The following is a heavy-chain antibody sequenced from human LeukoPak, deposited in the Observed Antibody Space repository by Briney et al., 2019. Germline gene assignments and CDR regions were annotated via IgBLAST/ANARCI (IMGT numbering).Heavy chain of an antibody. D-gene: IGHD3-10*01. V-gene: IGHV3-30*04. CDR2: ISYDGSNK. CDR3: AREKYLWFGEANFDY. CDR1: GFTFSSYA. J-gene: IGHJ4*02. Sequence: PGRSLRLSCAASGFTFSSYAMHWVRQAPGKGLEGVAVISYDGSNKYYAESVKGRFTISRDNSKNTLYLQMNSLRAEDTAVYYCAREKYLWFGEANFDYWGQGTLVTVSS.